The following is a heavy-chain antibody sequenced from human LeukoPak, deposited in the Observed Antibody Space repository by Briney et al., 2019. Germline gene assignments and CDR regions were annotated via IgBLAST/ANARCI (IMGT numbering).Heavy chain of an antibody. Sequence: SETLSLTCTVSGGSISSGSYYWSWIRQPVGKGLEWIGRIYTSGSTNYNPSLKSRVTISVDTSKNQFSLKLSSVTAADTAVYYCARIAVGPDYWGQGTLVTVSS. CDR3: ARIAVGPDY. J-gene: IGHJ4*02. CDR2: IYTSGST. CDR1: GGSISSGSYY. D-gene: IGHD6-19*01. V-gene: IGHV4-61*02.